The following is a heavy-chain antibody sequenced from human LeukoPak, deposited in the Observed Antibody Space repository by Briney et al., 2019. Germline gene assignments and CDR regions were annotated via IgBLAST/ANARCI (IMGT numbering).Heavy chain of an antibody. CDR1: GFTLSNYV. V-gene: IGHV3-30-3*01. CDR3: ARGVETALYDAFDM. J-gene: IGHJ3*02. D-gene: IGHD2-21*02. CDR2: TSYDGTKR. Sequence: GGSLRLSCAASGFTLSNYVIHWVRQAPGKGLEWVAFTSYDGTKRNYADSVKGRFTISRDNSNTLYLQMNNLRPEDTAVYYCARGVETALYDAFDMWGQGTMVTVSS.